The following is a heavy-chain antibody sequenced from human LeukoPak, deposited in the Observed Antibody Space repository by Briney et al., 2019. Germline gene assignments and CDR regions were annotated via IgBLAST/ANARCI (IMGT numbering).Heavy chain of an antibody. Sequence: ASVKVSCKASGYTFTDHYMHWVRQAPGQGLEWMGWINPNNGDTGSAQKFQGRVTMTRDTSIRTAYMELSRLTSDDTAVYYCAREPLAVAATNNAFDFWGQGTMVTVSS. D-gene: IGHD2-15*01. V-gene: IGHV1-2*02. CDR2: INPNNGDT. J-gene: IGHJ3*01. CDR3: AREPLAVAATNNAFDF. CDR1: GYTFTDHY.